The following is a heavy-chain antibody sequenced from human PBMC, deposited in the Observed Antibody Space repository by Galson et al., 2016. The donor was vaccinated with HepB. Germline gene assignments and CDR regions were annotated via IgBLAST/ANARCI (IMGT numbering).Heavy chain of an antibody. V-gene: IGHV3-33*06. CDR2: IWHDGTNK. Sequence: SLRLSCAASGFTFSSFGMHWVRQAPGKGLEWVAVIWHDGTNKYYGDSVKGRSTISRDDSKNTLYLEMNSLRAEDTAVYYCVKDPGQRAGAVSYGIRDWGQGTLVTVSS. D-gene: IGHD3-10*01. CDR1: GFTFSSFG. CDR3: VKDPGQRAGAVSYGIRD. J-gene: IGHJ4*02.